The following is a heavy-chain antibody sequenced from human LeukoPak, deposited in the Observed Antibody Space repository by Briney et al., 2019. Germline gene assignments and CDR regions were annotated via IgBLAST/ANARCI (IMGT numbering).Heavy chain of an antibody. V-gene: IGHV1-18*01. J-gene: IGHJ4*02. CDR1: GYTFTRYG. Sequence: ASVKVSCKASGYTFTRYGISWVRQAPGQGLEWMGWISGYNGNIKYAQKLQGRITMTTDTSTSTAYMELRSLRSDDTAVYYCARDCSGGSCYDEVDYWGQGTLVTVSS. D-gene: IGHD2-15*01. CDR3: ARDCSGGSCYDEVDY. CDR2: ISGYNGNI.